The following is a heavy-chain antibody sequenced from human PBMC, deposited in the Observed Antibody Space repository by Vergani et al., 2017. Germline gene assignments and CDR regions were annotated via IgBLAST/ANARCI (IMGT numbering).Heavy chain of an antibody. CDR1: GYTFTSYG. CDR2: INPSGGST. D-gene: IGHD2-21*02. Sequence: QVQLVQSGAEVKKPGASVKVSCKASGYTFTSYGISWVRQAPGQGLEWMGIINPSGGSTSYAQKFQGRVTMTRDTSTSTVYMELSSLRSEDTAVYYCARYCGGDCSPSDYYGMDVWGQGTTVTVSS. CDR3: ARYCGGDCSPSDYYGMDV. J-gene: IGHJ6*02. V-gene: IGHV1-46*03.